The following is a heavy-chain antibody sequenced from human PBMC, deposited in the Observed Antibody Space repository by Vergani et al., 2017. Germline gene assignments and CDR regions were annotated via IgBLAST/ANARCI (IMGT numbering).Heavy chain of an antibody. CDR2: IYYSGST. CDR3: ARGYQLPTSGWFDP. D-gene: IGHD2-2*01. CDR1: GGSISSYY. Sequence: QVQLQESGPELVKPSETLSLTCTVSGGSISSYYWSWIRQPPGKGLEWIGYIYYSGSTNYNPSLKSRVTISVDTSKNQFSLKLSSVTAADTAVYYCARGYQLPTSGWFDPWGQGTLVTVSS. J-gene: IGHJ5*02. V-gene: IGHV4-59*01.